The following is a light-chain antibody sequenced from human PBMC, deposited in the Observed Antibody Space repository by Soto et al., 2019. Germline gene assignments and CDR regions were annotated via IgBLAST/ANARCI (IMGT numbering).Light chain of an antibody. J-gene: IGKJ4*01. CDR3: QQSYSTPLT. Sequence: DIQMTQSPSTLSASVGDRVTITCRASQSISSWLAWYQQKPGKAPKLLTYAASSLQGGVPSRFSGSGSGTDFTLTISSLQPEDFATYYCQQSYSTPLTFGGGTKVDIK. CDR2: AAS. CDR1: QSISSW. V-gene: IGKV1-39*01.